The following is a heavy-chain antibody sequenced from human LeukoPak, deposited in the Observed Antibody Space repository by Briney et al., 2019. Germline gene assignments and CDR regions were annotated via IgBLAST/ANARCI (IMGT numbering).Heavy chain of an antibody. CDR3: AREELREHFDL. V-gene: IGHV1-24*01. Sequence: GASVKVSCKISGETLTESAIHWVRQAPGKGLEWMGGFDPENGETVYAQKFQGRVTLTEDTSIDTAYMELSGLRSEDTAVYYCAREELREHFDLWGRGTLVTVSS. CDR1: GETLTESA. J-gene: IGHJ2*01. CDR2: FDPENGET. D-gene: IGHD1-26*01.